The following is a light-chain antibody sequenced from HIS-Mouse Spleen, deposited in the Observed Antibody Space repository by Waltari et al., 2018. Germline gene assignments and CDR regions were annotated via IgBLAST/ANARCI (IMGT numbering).Light chain of an antibody. V-gene: IGKV1-39*01. CDR3: QQSYSTPYT. CDR1: QSISSY. Sequence: DIQMTQSPSSLSASVGDRVTITGRASQSISSYLNWYQQKPGKAPKRLIYPAYRWQRGVPSRFSGSGSATDFTLTISSLQPEDIATYCCQQSYSTPYTFGQGTKLEIK. J-gene: IGKJ2*01. CDR2: PAY.